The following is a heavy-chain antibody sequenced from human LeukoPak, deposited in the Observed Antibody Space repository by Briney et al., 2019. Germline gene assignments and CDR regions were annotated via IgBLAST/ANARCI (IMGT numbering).Heavy chain of an antibody. D-gene: IGHD4-17*01. V-gene: IGHV3-30*18. Sequence: GGSLRFSCAASGFTFSSYGMHWVRQAPGKGLEWVAVISYDGSNKYYADSVKGRFTISRDNSKNTLYLQMNSLRAEDTAVYYCAKVSLDYAVGYWGQGTLVTVSS. CDR1: GFTFSSYG. CDR2: ISYDGSNK. CDR3: AKVSLDYAVGY. J-gene: IGHJ4*02.